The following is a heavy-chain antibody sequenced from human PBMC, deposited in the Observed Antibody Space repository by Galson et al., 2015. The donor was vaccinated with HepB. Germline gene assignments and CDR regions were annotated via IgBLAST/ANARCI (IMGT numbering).Heavy chain of an antibody. V-gene: IGHV4-34*01. Sequence: ETLSLTCAVYGGSFSGYYWSWIRQPPGKGLEWIGEINHSGSTNYNPSLKSRVTISVDTSKNQFSLKLSSVTAADTAVYYCARARPYYYGSGSPLDYWGQGTLVTVSS. CDR2: INHSGST. CDR1: GGSFSGYY. J-gene: IGHJ4*02. D-gene: IGHD3-10*01. CDR3: ARARPYYYGSGSPLDY.